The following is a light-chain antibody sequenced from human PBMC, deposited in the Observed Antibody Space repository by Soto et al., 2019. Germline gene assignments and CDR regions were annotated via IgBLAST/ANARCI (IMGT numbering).Light chain of an antibody. J-gene: IGKJ5*01. CDR3: QQYNDWPIT. Sequence: EIVLTQSPGTLSLSPGERATLSCRASQSVSSSFLAWYHQKTGQAPRLLIYGASTRDTGIPARFRGSGSGTEFTLTISRLQSEDFAVYYCQQYNDWPITFGQGTRLEIK. V-gene: IGKV3-15*01. CDR2: GAS. CDR1: QSVSSS.